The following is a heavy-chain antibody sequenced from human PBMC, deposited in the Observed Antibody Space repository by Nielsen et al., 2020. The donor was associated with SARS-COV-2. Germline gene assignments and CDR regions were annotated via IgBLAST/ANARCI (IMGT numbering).Heavy chain of an antibody. CDR2: ISYDGSNK. J-gene: IGHJ6*02. Sequence: GESLKISCAASGFTFSGYGMHWVRQAPGKGLEWVAVISYDGSNKYYADSVKGRFTISRDNSKNTLYLQMNSLRAEDTAVYYCANVFGTLNYYYGMDVWGQGTTVTVSS. CDR1: GFTFSGYG. CDR3: ANVFGTLNYYYGMDV. V-gene: IGHV3-30*18. D-gene: IGHD3-3*01.